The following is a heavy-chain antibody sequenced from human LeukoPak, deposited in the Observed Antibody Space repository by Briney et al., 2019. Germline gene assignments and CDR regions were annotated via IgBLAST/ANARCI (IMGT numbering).Heavy chain of an antibody. CDR2: IIPIFGTA. CDR3: AREVAGPNYYYYYYMDV. CDR1: GGTFSSYA. Sequence: ASVKVSCKASGGTFSSYAISWVRQAPGQGLEWMGGIIPIFGTANYAQKFQGRVTITADKSTSTAYMELSSLRSEDTAVYYCAREVAGPNYYYYYYMDVWGKGTTVTVSS. V-gene: IGHV1-69*06. D-gene: IGHD6-19*01. J-gene: IGHJ6*03.